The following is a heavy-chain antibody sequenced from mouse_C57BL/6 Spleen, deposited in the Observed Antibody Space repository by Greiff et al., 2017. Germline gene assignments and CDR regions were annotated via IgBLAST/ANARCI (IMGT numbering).Heavy chain of an antibody. CDR3: AKPLYYYGSSPDV. D-gene: IGHD1-1*01. V-gene: IGHV1-82*01. CDR1: GYAFSSSW. CDR2: IYPGDGDT. Sequence: QVQLKESGPELVKPGASVKISCKASGYAFSSSWMNWVKQRPGKGLEWIGRIYPGDGDTNYNGKFKGKATLTADKSSSTAYMQLSSLTSEDSAVYFCAKPLYYYGSSPDVWGTGTTVTVSS. J-gene: IGHJ1*03.